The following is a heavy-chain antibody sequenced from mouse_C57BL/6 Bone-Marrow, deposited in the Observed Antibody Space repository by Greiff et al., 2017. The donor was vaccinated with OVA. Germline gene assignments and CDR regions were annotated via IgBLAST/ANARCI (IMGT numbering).Heavy chain of an antibody. V-gene: IGHV1-26*01. D-gene: IGHD1-1*01. Sequence: EVQLQQSGPELVKPGASVKISCKASGYTFTDYYMNWVKQSHGKSLEWIGDINPNNGGTSYNQKFKGKATLTVDKSSSTAYMELRSLTSEDSAVYYCARALFYYGSEGFAYWGQGTLVTVSA. J-gene: IGHJ3*01. CDR3: ARALFYYGSEGFAY. CDR2: INPNNGGT. CDR1: GYTFTDYY.